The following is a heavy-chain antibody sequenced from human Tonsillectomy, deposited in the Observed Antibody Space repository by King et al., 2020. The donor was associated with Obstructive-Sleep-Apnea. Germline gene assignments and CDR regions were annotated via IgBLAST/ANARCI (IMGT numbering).Heavy chain of an antibody. CDR3: AGADLPTSFFFDY. Sequence: VQLQQWGAGLLKPSETLSLTCAVYGGPFNGFYWNWIRQSPGKGLEGIVEIHHRGSTNYNPSLKSRVTISVDTSKNQFSLKLSSVTAADTAVYYCAGADLPTSFFFDYWGQGTLVTVSS. CDR1: GGPFNGFY. D-gene: IGHD3/OR15-3a*01. J-gene: IGHJ4*02. CDR2: IHHRGST. V-gene: IGHV4-34*01.